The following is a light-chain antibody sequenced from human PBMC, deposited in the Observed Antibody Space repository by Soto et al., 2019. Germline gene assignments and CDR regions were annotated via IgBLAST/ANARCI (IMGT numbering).Light chain of an antibody. J-gene: IGKJ3*01. V-gene: IGKV3-20*01. CDR3: QQFGSSPGFT. Sequence: EIVLTQSPGTLSLSPGERATLSCRASQSINNRHSAWYQQKPGQAPRLLIYAASSRATGIPDRFSGSGSGTDFTLTISRLEPEDFAVYYCQQFGSSPGFTFGPGTKVDIK. CDR2: AAS. CDR1: QSINNRH.